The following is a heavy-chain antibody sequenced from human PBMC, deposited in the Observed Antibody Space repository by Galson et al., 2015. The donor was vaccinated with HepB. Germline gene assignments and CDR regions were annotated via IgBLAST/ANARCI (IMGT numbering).Heavy chain of an antibody. CDR2: ISYDGSNK. CDR1: GFTFSSYG. J-gene: IGHJ4*02. V-gene: IGHV3-30*18. CDR3: AKGRVKLWLPDFDY. Sequence: SLRLSCAASGFTFSSYGMHWVRQAPGKGLEWVAVISYDGSNKYYADSVKGRFTISRDNSKNTLYLQMNSLRAEDTAVYYCAKGRVKLWLPDFDYWGQGTLVTVSS. D-gene: IGHD5-18*01.